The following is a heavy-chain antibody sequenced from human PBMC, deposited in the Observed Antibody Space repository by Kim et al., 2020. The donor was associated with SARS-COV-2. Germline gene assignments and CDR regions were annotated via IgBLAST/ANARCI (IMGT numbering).Heavy chain of an antibody. CDR2: ISSSSSTI. D-gene: IGHD2-2*01. CDR3: ARRGPAARSLVWFDY. CDR1: GFTFSSYS. V-gene: IGHV3-48*02. J-gene: IGHJ4*02. Sequence: GGSLRLSCAASGFTFSSYSMNWVRQAPGKGLEWVSYISSSSSTIYYADSVKGRFTISRDNAKNSLYLQMNSLRDEDTAVYYCARRGPAARSLVWFDYWGQGTLVTVSS.